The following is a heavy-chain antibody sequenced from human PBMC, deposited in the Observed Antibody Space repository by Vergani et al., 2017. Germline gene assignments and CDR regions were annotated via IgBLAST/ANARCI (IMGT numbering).Heavy chain of an antibody. V-gene: IGHV3-48*02. J-gene: IGHJ6*03. Sequence: EVQLVESGGGLVQPGGSLRLSCAASGFTFSSYSMNWVRQAPGKGLEWVSYISSSSSTIYYADSVKGRFTISRDNAKNSLYLQMNSLRDEDTAVYYCAGRGLRYCDWFDYYYMDVWGKGTTVTVSS. D-gene: IGHD3-9*01. CDR2: ISSSSSTI. CDR3: AGRGLRYCDWFDYYYMDV. CDR1: GFTFSSYS.